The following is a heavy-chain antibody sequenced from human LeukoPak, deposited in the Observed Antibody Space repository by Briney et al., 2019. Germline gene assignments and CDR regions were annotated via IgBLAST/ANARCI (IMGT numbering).Heavy chain of an antibody. Sequence: ASVKVSCKASGYTFTSYGISWVRQAPGQGLGWMGWISAYNGNTNYEQKLQGRVTMTTDTSTSTAYMELRSLRSDDTAVYYCASGRRQTTWFGEFAHYFDYWGQGTLVTVSS. CDR2: ISAYNGNT. D-gene: IGHD3-10*01. V-gene: IGHV1-18*01. J-gene: IGHJ4*02. CDR3: ASGRRQTTWFGEFAHYFDY. CDR1: GYTFTSYG.